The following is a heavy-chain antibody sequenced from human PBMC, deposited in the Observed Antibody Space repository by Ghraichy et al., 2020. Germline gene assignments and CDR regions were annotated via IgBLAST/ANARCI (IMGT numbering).Heavy chain of an antibody. CDR1: GDSIGSSPYY. D-gene: IGHD1/OR15-1a*01. V-gene: IGHV4-39*01. Sequence: SETLSLTCAVSGDSIGSSPYYWGWIRQPPGKGLEWIGNIYYSGSTYYNPSFKSRVTISVDTSKNQFSLVLSSVTAADTAVYYCARRTVNWNNWYFDIWGRGTLVTVSS. J-gene: IGHJ2*01. CDR3: ARRTVNWNNWYFDI. CDR2: IYYSGST.